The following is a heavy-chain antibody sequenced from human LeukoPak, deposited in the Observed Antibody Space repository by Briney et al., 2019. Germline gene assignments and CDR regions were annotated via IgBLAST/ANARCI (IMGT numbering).Heavy chain of an antibody. V-gene: IGHV3-30*18. CDR1: GFTFSSYG. CDR2: ISYDGSNK. Sequence: GRSLRLSCAASGFTFSSYGMHWVRQAPGKGLEWVAVISYDGSNKYYADSVKGRFTISRDNSKNTLYLQMNSLRAEDTAVYYCAKDDEIRTHDYWGQGTLVTVSS. CDR3: AKDDEIRTHDY. J-gene: IGHJ4*02. D-gene: IGHD3-16*01.